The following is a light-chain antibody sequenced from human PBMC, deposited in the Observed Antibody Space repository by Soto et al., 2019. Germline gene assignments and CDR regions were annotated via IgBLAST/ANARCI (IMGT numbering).Light chain of an antibody. V-gene: IGKV1-39*01. Sequence: DIQMTQSPSSLSASVGDRVTITCRASQNINNYLNWYQQKPGNAPKLLIYVASTLQSGVPSMFSGSRSGTYFTLTISSLQPEDFATYYCQQSYSTPPLSFGGGTKVEIK. CDR1: QNINNY. CDR2: VAS. J-gene: IGKJ4*01. CDR3: QQSYSTPPLS.